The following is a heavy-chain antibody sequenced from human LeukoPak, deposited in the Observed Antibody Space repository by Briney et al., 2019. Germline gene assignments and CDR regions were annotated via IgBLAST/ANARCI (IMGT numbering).Heavy chain of an antibody. CDR2: INPNSGGT. CDR3: ARDDKAYYDSSGYAFDI. Sequence: ASVTLSCKASGYTFTGYYMHWVRQAPGQGLEWMGLINPNSGGTNYAQTFQGRVTMTRDTSISTAYMDLSSQITDDAAVYYCARDDKAYYDSSGYAFDIWGQGTMVTVSS. J-gene: IGHJ3*02. D-gene: IGHD3-22*01. V-gene: IGHV1-2*06. CDR1: GYTFTGYY.